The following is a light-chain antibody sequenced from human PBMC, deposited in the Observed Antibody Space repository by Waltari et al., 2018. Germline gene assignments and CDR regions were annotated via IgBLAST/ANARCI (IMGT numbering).Light chain of an antibody. CDR2: GNN. Sequence: QSILTQPPSVSGAPGQKVTISCTGSRSNIGAGYDVHWYQQLPGAAPKLIIYGNNNRPSGVPDRFSGSKSRTSASLDITGLQTEDEADYYCQSYDSSLSDSGVFGGGTKVTVL. CDR3: QSYDSSLSDSGV. J-gene: IGLJ3*02. V-gene: IGLV1-40*01. CDR1: RSNIGAGYD.